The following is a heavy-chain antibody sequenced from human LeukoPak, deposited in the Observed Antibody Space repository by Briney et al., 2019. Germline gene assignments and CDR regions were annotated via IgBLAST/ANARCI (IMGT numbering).Heavy chain of an antibody. CDR2: IYTSGST. J-gene: IGHJ5*02. V-gene: IGHV4-61*02. Sequence: SETLSLTCTVSGGSISSGSYYWSWIRQPAGKGLEWIGRIYTSGSTNYNPSLKSRVTISVDTSKNQFSLKLSSVTAADTAVYYCARPSGSEYVGGFDPWGQGTLVTVSS. CDR3: ARPSGSEYVGGFDP. CDR1: GGSISSGSYY. D-gene: IGHD6-6*01.